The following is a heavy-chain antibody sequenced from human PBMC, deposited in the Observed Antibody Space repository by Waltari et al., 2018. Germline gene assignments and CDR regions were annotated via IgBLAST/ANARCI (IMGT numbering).Heavy chain of an antibody. CDR3: ARHVGAVAGRWFDP. CDR1: GGSFSGSY. V-gene: IGHV4-34*01. D-gene: IGHD6-19*01. Sequence: QVQLQQWGAGLLKPSETLSLTCAVYGGSFSGSYWSWIRQPPGKGLEWIGEINHSGSTNYNPSLKSRVTISVDTSKNQFSLKLSSVTAADTAVYYCARHVGAVAGRWFDPWGQGTLVTVSS. J-gene: IGHJ5*02. CDR2: INHSGST.